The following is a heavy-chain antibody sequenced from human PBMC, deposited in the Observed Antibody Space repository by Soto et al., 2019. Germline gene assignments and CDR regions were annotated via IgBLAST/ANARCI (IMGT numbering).Heavy chain of an antibody. J-gene: IGHJ5*02. CDR3: GGYDYNWFDP. CDR2: IYYSGST. CDR1: GGSISRGDYY. Sequence: TSETLSLTCTVSGGSISRGDYYWSWIRQPPGKGLEWIGYIYYSGSTYYNPSLKSRVTISVDTSKNQFSLKLSSVTAADTAVYYCGGYDYNWFDPWGQGTLVTVSS. D-gene: IGHD5-12*01. V-gene: IGHV4-30-4*01.